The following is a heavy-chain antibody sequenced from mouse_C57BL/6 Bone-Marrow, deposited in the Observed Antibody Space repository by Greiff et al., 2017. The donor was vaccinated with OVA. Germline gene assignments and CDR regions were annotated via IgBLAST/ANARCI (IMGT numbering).Heavy chain of an antibody. CDR2: IWTGGGT. V-gene: IGHV2-9-1*01. CDR3: ARNKDYYGSSPWFAY. D-gene: IGHD1-1*01. J-gene: IGHJ3*01. Sequence: VKLQESGPGLVGPLQSLSITCTVSGFSLTSYDISWVSQTPGKGLEWIGVIWTGGGTNYNSTLKSKLNISKNNSKSQFFLKMNSLQTDDTAMYYCARNKDYYGSSPWFAYWGQGTLVTVSA. CDR1: GFSLTSYD.